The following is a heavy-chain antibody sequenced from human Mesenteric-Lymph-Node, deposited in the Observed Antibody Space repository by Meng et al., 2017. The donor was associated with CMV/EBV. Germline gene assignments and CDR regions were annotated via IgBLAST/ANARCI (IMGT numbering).Heavy chain of an antibody. CDR1: GFAFSTYV. CDR2: VTGSGGST. Sequence: GESLKISCAASGFAFSTYVMSWVRQAPGKGLERVSGVTGSGGSTYYADSVKGRFTISRDNSKNTLYLQMNSLRAEDTAVYYCAKAAYASGTFYFDGWGQGTLVTVSS. J-gene: IGHJ4*02. D-gene: IGHD3-10*01. CDR3: AKAAYASGTFYFDG. V-gene: IGHV3-23*01.